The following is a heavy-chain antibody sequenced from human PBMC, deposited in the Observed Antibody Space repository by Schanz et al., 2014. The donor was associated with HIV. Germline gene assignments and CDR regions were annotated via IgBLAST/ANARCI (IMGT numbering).Heavy chain of an antibody. CDR1: GFTFSSYD. Sequence: QVQLVESGGGVVQPGRSLRLSCEASGFTFSSYDIHWVRQTPGKGLEWVAFIRSDGTKKYYADSVKGRFTISRDTSKNTLYLQMNSLRAEDTAVYYCAKDPYQGSSGWLDWGQGTLVTVSS. V-gene: IGHV3-30*02. CDR2: IRSDGTKK. D-gene: IGHD6-19*01. J-gene: IGHJ1*01. CDR3: AKDPYQGSSGWLD.